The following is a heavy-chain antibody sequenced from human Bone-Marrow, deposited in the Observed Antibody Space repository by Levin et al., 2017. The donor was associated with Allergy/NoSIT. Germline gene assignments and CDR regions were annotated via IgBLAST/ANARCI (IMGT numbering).Heavy chain of an antibody. D-gene: IGHD3-16*01. J-gene: IGHJ4*02. CDR3: ARDSASIRITFGGFDAPVPELDF. CDR2: INSDGSIT. CDR1: GFTFSSHW. Sequence: GGSLRLSCAASGFTFSSHWMHWVRQAPGKGLVWVSHINSDGSITNYADSVKGRFTISRDNAKNTLFLQMSSLRADDTAVYYCARDSASIRITFGGFDAPVPELDFWGQGSLVTVSS. V-gene: IGHV3-74*01.